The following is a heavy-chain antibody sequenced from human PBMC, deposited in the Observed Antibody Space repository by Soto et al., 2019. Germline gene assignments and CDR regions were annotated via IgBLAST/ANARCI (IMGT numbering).Heavy chain of an antibody. V-gene: IGHV3-9*01. CDR2: ISWNSGTI. CDR3: AKGYFSSTNCYTYSYMDV. CDR1: GFSFQKYA. J-gene: IGHJ6*03. D-gene: IGHD2-2*01. Sequence: EVQLVESGGDLVQPGRSLRLSCAASGFSFQKYAMHWVRQAPGKGLEWVAGISWNSGTIVYADSVKGRFTLFRDNARKSLYLQMNILKPEDTALYYCAKGYFSSTNCYTYSYMDVWGKGTTVTVSS.